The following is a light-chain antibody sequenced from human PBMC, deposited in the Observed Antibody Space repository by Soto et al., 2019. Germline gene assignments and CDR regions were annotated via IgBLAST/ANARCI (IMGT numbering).Light chain of an antibody. J-gene: IGKJ5*01. CDR3: QQYNTYST. Sequence: DIQMTQSPSTLSASVGDRFTISFRASQSISRWLAWYQQKPGKAPKALIYDASTLRSGVPSRFSGGGSGTEFTLTISSLQPDDFATYYCQQYNTYSTFGQGTRLEIK. CDR1: QSISRW. CDR2: DAS. V-gene: IGKV1-5*01.